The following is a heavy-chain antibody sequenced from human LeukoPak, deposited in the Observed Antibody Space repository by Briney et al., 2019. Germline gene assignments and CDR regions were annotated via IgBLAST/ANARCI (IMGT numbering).Heavy chain of an antibody. J-gene: IGHJ4*02. V-gene: IGHV3-7*01. Sequence: PGGSLRLSCAASGCTSSRNWMSWVRQAPGKGLEWVANIKQDGSEKYYVDSVKGRFTISRDNAKNSLYLQMNSLRAEDTAIYYCAREKDGYFDYWGQETLLTVSS. CDR3: AREKDGYFDY. CDR1: GCTSSRNW. CDR2: IKQDGSEK.